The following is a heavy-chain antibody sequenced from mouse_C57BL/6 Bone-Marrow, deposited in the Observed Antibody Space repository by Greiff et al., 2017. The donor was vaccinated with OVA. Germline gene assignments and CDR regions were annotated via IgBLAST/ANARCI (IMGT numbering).Heavy chain of an antibody. CDR2: IDPEDGET. V-gene: IGHV14-2*01. Sequence: EVQLQQSGAELVKPGASVKLSCTASGFNIKDYYMHWVKQRTEQGLEWIGRIDPEDGETKYAPKFQGKATITADTSSNTAYLRLSSLTSEDTAVYYCALYGSSYCWYFDVWGTGTTVTVSS. D-gene: IGHD1-1*01. CDR1: GFNIKDYY. J-gene: IGHJ1*03. CDR3: ALYGSSYCWYFDV.